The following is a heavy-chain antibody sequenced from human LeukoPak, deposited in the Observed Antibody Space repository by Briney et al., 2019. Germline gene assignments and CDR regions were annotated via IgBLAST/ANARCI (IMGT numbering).Heavy chain of an antibody. J-gene: IGHJ6*03. V-gene: IGHV4-61*02. D-gene: IGHD4-23*01. Sequence: SQTLSLTCTVSGGSISSGSYYWSWIRQPAGKGLEWIGRIYTSGSTNYNPSLKSRVTISVDTSKNQFSLKLSSVTAADTAVYYCARAPGGGGNGDYYYYYYMDVWGKGTTVTVSS. CDR2: IYTSGST. CDR1: GGSISSGSYY. CDR3: ARAPGGGGNGDYYYYYYMDV.